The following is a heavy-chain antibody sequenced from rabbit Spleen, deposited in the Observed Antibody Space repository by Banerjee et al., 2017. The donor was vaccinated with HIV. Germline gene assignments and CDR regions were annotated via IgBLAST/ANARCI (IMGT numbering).Heavy chain of an antibody. V-gene: IGHV1S40*01. CDR1: GFSFSSTYV. D-gene: IGHD8-1*01. CDR3: ARDGAGSSYFTL. CDR2: IDTGDGKT. J-gene: IGHJ4*01. Sequence: QSLEESGGDLVKPGASLTLTCTASGFSFSSTYVMCWVRQAPGKGLEWIGCIDTGDGKTYYASWAKGRFTISLTSSTTVTLQMTSLTAADTATYFCARDGAGSSYFTLCGPGTLVTVS.